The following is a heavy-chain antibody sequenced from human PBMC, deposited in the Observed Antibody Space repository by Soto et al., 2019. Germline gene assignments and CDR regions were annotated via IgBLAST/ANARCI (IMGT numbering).Heavy chain of an antibody. Sequence: VKVSCKASGYTFTGYYMHWVRQAPGQGLEWMGWINPNSGGTNYAQKFQGRVTMTRDTSISTAYMELSRLRSDDTAVYYCARGVGDWYDRENAFDIWGQGTMVTVSS. D-gene: IGHD3-22*01. V-gene: IGHV1-2*02. CDR1: GYTFTGYY. CDR3: ARGVGDWYDRENAFDI. CDR2: INPNSGGT. J-gene: IGHJ3*02.